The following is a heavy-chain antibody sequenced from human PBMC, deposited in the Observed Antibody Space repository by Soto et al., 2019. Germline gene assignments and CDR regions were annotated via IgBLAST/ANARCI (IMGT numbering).Heavy chain of an antibody. Sequence: QVQLQESGPGLVKPSQTLSLTCTVSGGSISSGGYYWTWIRQHPGKGLEWIGYIYYSGSTYYNPSLKSRITISLDTSKNHFSLKLSSVTAADTAVYYCARESGLGSNTFDYWGQGTLVTVSS. J-gene: IGHJ4*02. CDR2: IYYSGST. CDR3: ARESGLGSNTFDY. CDR1: GGSISSGGYY. D-gene: IGHD3-10*01. V-gene: IGHV4-31*03.